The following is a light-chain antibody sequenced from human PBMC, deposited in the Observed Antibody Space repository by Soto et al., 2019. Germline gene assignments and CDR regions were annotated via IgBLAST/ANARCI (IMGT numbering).Light chain of an antibody. CDR3: QQYGSSRT. CDR1: QSVSSSY. CDR2: GAS. J-gene: IGKJ5*01. V-gene: IGKV3-20*01. Sequence: EIVLTQSPGTLSLSPRERATLSCRASQSVSSSYLAWYQQKPGQAPRLLIYGASSRATGIPDRFSGSGSGTDFTLTISRLEPEDFAVYYCQQYGSSRTVGQGTRLEIK.